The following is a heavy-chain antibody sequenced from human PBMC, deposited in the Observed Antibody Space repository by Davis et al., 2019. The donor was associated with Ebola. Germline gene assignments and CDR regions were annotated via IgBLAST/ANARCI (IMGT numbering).Heavy chain of an antibody. CDR3: ARSSYTWYFSGMDV. Sequence: AASVKVSCKASGYTFPSYAINWVRQAPGQGLEWMGWINTKTGHPTYAQGFTGRFVFSLDTSVSTAYLQITSLKAEDTAVYYCARSSYTWYFSGMDVWGKGTTVTVSS. V-gene: IGHV7-4-1*02. CDR1: GYTFPSYA. J-gene: IGHJ6*04. D-gene: IGHD2-2*01. CDR2: INTKTGHP.